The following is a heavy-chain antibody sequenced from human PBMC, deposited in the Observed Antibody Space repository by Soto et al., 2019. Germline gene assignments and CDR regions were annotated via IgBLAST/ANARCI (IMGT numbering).Heavy chain of an antibody. J-gene: IGHJ6*03. Sequence: QVQLVQSGAEVKKPGSSVKVSCKASGGTFSSYTISWVRQAPGQGLEWMGRIIPILGIANYAQKFQGRVTITADKSTSTAYMELSSLRSEDTAVYDYARARAGCTSSSFQSYYYYMDVWGIGNTVTDSS. CDR3: ARARAGCTSSSFQSYYYYMDV. CDR1: GGTFSSYT. V-gene: IGHV1-69*02. D-gene: IGHD6-13*01. CDR2: IIPILGIA.